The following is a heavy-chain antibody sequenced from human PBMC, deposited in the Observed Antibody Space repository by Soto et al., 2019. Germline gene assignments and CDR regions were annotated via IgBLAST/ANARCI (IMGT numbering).Heavy chain of an antibody. CDR2: INHSGST. V-gene: IGHV4-34*01. CDR1: GGSFSGYY. Sequence: PSETLSLTCAVYGGSFSGYYWSWIRQPPGKGLEWIGEINHSGSTNSNPSLKSRVTISVDTSKNQFSLKLSSVTAADTAVYYCARDMVRGLYPEYFQHWGQGTLVTVSS. D-gene: IGHD3-10*01. J-gene: IGHJ1*01. CDR3: ARDMVRGLYPEYFQH.